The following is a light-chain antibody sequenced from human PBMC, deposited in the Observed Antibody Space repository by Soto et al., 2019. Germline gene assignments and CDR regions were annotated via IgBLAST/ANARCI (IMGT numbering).Light chain of an antibody. Sequence: DIHMTQSPSSLSAAIGDRVTITCRASQSIKNYLNWYQHEPGAAPKLLIFGASNLESGVPSRFSGSGSGTEFTLSISSLQPEDFATYYCHQGYSTTPITFGQGTRLEIK. CDR2: GAS. CDR3: HQGYSTTPIT. CDR1: QSIKNY. V-gene: IGKV1-39*01. J-gene: IGKJ5*01.